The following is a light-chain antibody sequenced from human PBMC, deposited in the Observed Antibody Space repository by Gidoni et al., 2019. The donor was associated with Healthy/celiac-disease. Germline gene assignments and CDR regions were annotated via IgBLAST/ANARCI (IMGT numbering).Light chain of an antibody. CDR3: QQYNNWPPIT. V-gene: IGKV3-15*01. CDR2: GAS. CDR1: QSVSSN. J-gene: IGKJ3*01. Sequence: DIVMTQSPATLSVSPGERATLACRASQSVSSNLAWYQQKPGQAPRRLIYGASTRATGIPARFSGSGSGTEFTLTISSLQSEDFAVYYCQQYNNWPPITFGPGTKVDIK.